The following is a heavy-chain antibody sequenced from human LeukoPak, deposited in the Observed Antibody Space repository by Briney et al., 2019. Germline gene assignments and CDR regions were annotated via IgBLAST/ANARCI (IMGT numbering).Heavy chain of an antibody. CDR2: INAGNGNT. D-gene: IGHD3-22*01. J-gene: IGHJ4*02. Sequence: ASVKVSCKASGYTFTSYAMHWVRQAPGQRLEWMGWINAGNGNTKYSQEFQGRVTITRDTSASTAYMELSSLRSEDMAVYYCARVRLGDPYDSSGYPFDYWGQGTLVTVSS. CDR3: ARVRLGDPYDSSGYPFDY. CDR1: GYTFTSYA. V-gene: IGHV1-3*03.